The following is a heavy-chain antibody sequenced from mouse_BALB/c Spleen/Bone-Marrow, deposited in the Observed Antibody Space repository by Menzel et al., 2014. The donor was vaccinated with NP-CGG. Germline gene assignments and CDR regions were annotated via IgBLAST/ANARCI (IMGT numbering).Heavy chain of an antibody. V-gene: IGHV5-6-3*01. CDR3: TSLSSMITAAWFAY. D-gene: IGHD2-4*01. CDR2: IKSNGGST. J-gene: IGHJ3*01. CDR1: GFTFSSYG. Sequence: EVQRVESGGGLVQPGGSLNLSCAASGFTFSSYGMSWVRQNIDKRLELVATIKSNGGSTYYPDSVKGRFSISRDNAKNTLYLQMSSLKSEDTAMYYCTSLSSMITAAWFAYWGQGTLVTISA.